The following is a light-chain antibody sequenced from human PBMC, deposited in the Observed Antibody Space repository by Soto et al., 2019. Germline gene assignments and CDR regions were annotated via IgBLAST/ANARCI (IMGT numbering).Light chain of an antibody. CDR2: DAS. J-gene: IGKJ4*01. V-gene: IGKV1-5*01. CDR1: QYISNW. CDR3: QQYNSFSGT. Sequence: DIQMTQSPSALSGSVGDRVIITCRASQYISNWVAWYQQKPGKAPKLLIYDASTLESGVPSRFTGSSSGTEFTLTISSLQPDDFATYYCQQYNSFSGTFGGGTEVEIK.